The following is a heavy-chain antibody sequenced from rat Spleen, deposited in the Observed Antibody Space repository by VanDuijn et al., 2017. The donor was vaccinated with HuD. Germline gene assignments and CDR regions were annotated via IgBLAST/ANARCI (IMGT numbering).Heavy chain of an antibody. J-gene: IGHJ2*01. CDR2: MWTGGGT. CDR3: TREGNYCLDY. V-gene: IGHV2S63*01. Sequence: EVQLKESGPGLVQPSQTLSLTCTVSGFSLTDYSVHWVRQPPGKGLEWMGVMWTGGGTTYNSAHHSRQSISRDTSKSQVFLKWNILQTEDTAIYFCTREGNYCLDYWGQGLMVTVSS. CDR1: GFSLTDYS.